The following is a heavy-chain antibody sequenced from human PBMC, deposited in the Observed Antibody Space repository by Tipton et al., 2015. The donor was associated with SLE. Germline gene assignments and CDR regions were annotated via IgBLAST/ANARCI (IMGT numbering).Heavy chain of an antibody. CDR1: GGSISSYY. J-gene: IGHJ5*02. CDR3: ARDQEGTGGFDP. Sequence: TLSLTCTVSGGSISSYYWSWIRQPPGKGLEWIGYIYYSGSTNYNPSLKSRVTISVDTSKNQFSLKLSSVTAADTAVYYCARDQEGTGGFDPWGQGTLVTVSS. V-gene: IGHV4-59*01. CDR2: IYYSGST. D-gene: IGHD1-1*01.